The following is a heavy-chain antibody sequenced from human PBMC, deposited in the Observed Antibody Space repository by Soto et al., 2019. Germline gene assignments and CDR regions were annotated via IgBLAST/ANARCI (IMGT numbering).Heavy chain of an antibody. CDR3: AREGSGYNL. D-gene: IGHD5-12*01. CDR1: GGSFSSFG. CDR2: IIPVFGRP. J-gene: IGHJ1*01. V-gene: IGHV1-69*01. Sequence: QVQLVQSGAALKKPGSSVKVSCKASGGSFSSFGFSWVRQAPGQGLEWMGGIIPVFGRPNYAQRFRGRLTITADESTNTVYLELIDLRSEDTAVYYCAREGSGYNLWGQGTQVTVSS.